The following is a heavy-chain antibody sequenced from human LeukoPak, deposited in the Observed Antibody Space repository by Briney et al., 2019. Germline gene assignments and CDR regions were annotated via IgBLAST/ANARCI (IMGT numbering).Heavy chain of an antibody. CDR3: AKFLVFLYYFDY. D-gene: IGHD2-21*01. J-gene: IGHJ4*02. Sequence: GGSLRLSCAASGFTFSSYAMSWVRQAPGRGLEWVSAISGSGGSTYYADSVKGRFTISRDNSKNTLYLQMNSLRAEDTAVYYCAKFLVFLYYFDYWGQGTLVTVSS. V-gene: IGHV3-23*01. CDR2: ISGSGGST. CDR1: GFTFSSYA.